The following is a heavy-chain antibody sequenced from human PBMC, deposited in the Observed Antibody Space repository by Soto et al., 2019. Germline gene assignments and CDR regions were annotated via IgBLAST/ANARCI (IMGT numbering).Heavy chain of an antibody. CDR2: HYSGGST. Sequence: DVQLVESGGGLVQPGGSLRLSCAISGFSVSSNYLSWVRQAAGKGLEWVSVHYSGGSTYYADSVQGRFTISRDKSNNTLYPQMRRVRAEDTAVYFCARHRHPRGTVGATSPVDPWGQGTQVTVSS. D-gene: IGHD1-26*01. V-gene: IGHV3-53*01. CDR3: ARHRHPRGTVGATSPVDP. CDR1: GFSVSSNY. J-gene: IGHJ5*02.